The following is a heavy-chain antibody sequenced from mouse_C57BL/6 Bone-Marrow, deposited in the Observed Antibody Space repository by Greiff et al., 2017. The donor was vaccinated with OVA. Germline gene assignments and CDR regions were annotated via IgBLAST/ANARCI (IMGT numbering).Heavy chain of an antibody. CDR2: INPNNGCT. D-gene: IGHD2-3*01. J-gene: IGHJ3*01. CDR1: GYTFTDYN. V-gene: IGHV1-18*01. CDR3: AVDGYYGFAY. Sequence: VQLQQSGPELVKPGASVKIPCKASGYTFTDYNMDWVKQSHGKSLEWIGDINPNNGCTIYNQKFKGKATLTVDKSSSTAYMELRSLTSEDTAVYYCAVDGYYGFAYWGQGTLVTVSA.